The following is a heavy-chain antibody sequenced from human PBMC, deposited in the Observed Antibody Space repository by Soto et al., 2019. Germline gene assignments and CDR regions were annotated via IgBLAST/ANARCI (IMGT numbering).Heavy chain of an antibody. CDR1: GGIFGSHG. Sequence: QVQLIQSEAEVKKPGSSVRVSCTASGGIFGSHGFSWVRQASGQRLEWVGGVIPIFRKLTYTEKFQARVRIAADESTNTVYLDMSSLTSEDTAVYYCVRDRRIYYSDPHDEFVASDYEVWGQGTMVSVSS. CDR2: VIPIFRKL. J-gene: IGHJ3*01. D-gene: IGHD3-22*01. CDR3: VRDRRIYYSDPHDEFVASDYEV. V-gene: IGHV1-69*01.